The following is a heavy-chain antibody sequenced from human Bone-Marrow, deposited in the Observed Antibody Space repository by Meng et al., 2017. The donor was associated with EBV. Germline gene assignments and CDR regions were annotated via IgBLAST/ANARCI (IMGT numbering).Heavy chain of an antibody. CDR1: DYTFIGDG. CDR3: ASESGRGFTPDY. D-gene: IGHD3-10*01. J-gene: IGHJ4*02. CDR2: LIPMVGAP. Sequence: VQSGAEVKKPGASVKVSCKTSDYTFIGDGFSWVRQAPGQGLEWMGGLIPMVGAPHYAQKFQGRVTIIADESTSTHSMELNSLRSEDTAMYYCASESGRGFTPDYWGQGTLVTVSS. V-gene: IGHV1-69*13.